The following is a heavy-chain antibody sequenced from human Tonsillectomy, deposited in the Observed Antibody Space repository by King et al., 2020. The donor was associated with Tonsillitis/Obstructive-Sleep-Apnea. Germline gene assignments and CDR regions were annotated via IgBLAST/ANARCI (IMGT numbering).Heavy chain of an antibody. CDR2: IKQDGNEK. CDR1: GFTFSRYW. D-gene: IGHD5-12*01. CDR3: VRYGSGTDNAFDI. Sequence: VQLVESGGDLVQPGGSLRLSCAASGFTFSRYWMSWVRQAPGKGLEWVANIKQDGNEKFYVDSVKGRFTLSRDNAENSLYLQMNSLSAEDTAVYYCVRYGSGTDNAFDIWGQGTMVAVSS. J-gene: IGHJ3*02. V-gene: IGHV3-7*04.